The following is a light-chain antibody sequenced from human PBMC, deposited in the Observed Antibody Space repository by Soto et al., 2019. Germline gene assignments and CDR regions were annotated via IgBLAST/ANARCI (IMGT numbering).Light chain of an antibody. V-gene: IGLV1-44*01. CDR3: AAWDDSLNGPF. CDR2: SNN. J-gene: IGLJ2*01. Sequence: SVLTQPPSASGTPGQRVTISCSGSSSNIGSNTVNWYQQLPGTAPKLLIYSNNQRPSGVPDRFSGSKSGTSASLAISGLQSEDEADYYCAAWDDSLNGPFFGGGTKLTVL. CDR1: SSNIGSNT.